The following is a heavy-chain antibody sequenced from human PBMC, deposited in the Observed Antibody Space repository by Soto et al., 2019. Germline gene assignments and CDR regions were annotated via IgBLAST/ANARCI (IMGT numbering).Heavy chain of an antibody. J-gene: IGHJ4*02. D-gene: IGHD6-19*01. V-gene: IGHV3-30-3*01. CDR1: GFTFSSYA. CDR3: AKEWSYSSGWSHVDY. CDR2: ISYDGSNK. Sequence: GWSLRLSCAASGFTFSSYAMHWVRQAPGKGLEWVAVISYDGSNKYYADSVKGRFTISRDNSKNTLYLQMNSLRTEDTAVYYCAKEWSYSSGWSHVDYWGQGTLVTVSS.